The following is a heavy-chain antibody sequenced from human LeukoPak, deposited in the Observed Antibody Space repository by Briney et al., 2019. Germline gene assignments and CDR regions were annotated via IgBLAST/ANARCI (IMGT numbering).Heavy chain of an antibody. CDR3: ASRRQYCSTTSCSATFDI. J-gene: IGHJ3*02. D-gene: IGHD2-2*01. CDR2: IIPIFGTA. Sequence: SVKVSCKASGGTFSSYAISWVRQAPGQGLEWMGGIIPIFGTANYAQKFQGRVTITADESTSTAYMELSSLRSEDTAVYYCASRRQYCSTTSCSATFDIWGQGTMVTVSS. V-gene: IGHV1-69*13. CDR1: GGTFSSYA.